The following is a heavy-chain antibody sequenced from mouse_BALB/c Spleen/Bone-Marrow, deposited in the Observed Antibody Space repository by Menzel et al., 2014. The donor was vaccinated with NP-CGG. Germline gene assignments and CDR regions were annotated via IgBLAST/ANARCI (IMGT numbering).Heavy chain of an antibody. Sequence: QVQLKESGPGLVQPSQRLSITCTVSGFSLTSYGVHWVRQSPGKGLEWLGAIWSGGGSDHNAAFISRLSITKDNSKSQVFFKMFSLQVDDTAIYYCARTSNYVDFDYWGQGTTLTVSS. V-gene: IGHV2-4-1*01. CDR3: ARTSNYVDFDY. D-gene: IGHD2-5*01. CDR2: IWSGGGS. J-gene: IGHJ2*01. CDR1: GFSLTSYG.